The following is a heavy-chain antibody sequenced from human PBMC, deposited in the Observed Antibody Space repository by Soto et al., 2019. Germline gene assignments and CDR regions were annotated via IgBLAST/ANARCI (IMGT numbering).Heavy chain of an antibody. J-gene: IGHJ4*02. CDR2: ITGSGGTT. D-gene: IGHD2-2*01. V-gene: IGHV3-23*01. CDR3: AKPNLYCSSTSGYDS. Sequence: DVQLLESGAGLVQPGGSLRLSCLASGFTFSSYAMNWVRQAPGKGLEWVPTITGSGGTTYYAYSMKGRFTISRDNSKSTQYLQINSMRGEDTAIYYCAKPNLYCSSTSGYDSWGQGTLVTVSS. CDR1: GFTFSSYA.